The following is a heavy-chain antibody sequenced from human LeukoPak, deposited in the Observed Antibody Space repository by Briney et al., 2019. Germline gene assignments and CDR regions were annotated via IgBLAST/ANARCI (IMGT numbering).Heavy chain of an antibody. J-gene: IGHJ6*02. Sequence: GGSLRLSCAASGFTLSSHWMTWIRQVPGRGPEWVANVNRDGSETYYLDSVKGRFTISKDNAKNSLYLQMNSLRAEDTALYHCARNNGMDVWGQGTTVIVSS. CDR2: VNRDGSET. CDR3: ARNNGMDV. CDR1: GFTLSSHW. V-gene: IGHV3-7*03.